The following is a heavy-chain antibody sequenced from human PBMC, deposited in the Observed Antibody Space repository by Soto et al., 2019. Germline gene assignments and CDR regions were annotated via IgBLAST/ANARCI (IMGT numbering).Heavy chain of an antibody. V-gene: IGHV4-59*02. CDR3: ASALYYDSSGPFDY. CDR1: GDSVTSHY. CDR2: MHYTGIS. Sequence: LSLTCSFSGDSVTSHYLTWIRQSPEKGLEWIGYMHYTGISHYNPSLKSRVTISVDTSKNQFSLKLSSVTAADTAVYYCASALYYDSSGPFDYWGQGTLVTVSS. D-gene: IGHD3-22*01. J-gene: IGHJ4*02.